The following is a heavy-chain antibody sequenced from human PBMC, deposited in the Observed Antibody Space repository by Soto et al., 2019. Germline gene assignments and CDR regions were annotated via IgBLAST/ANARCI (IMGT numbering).Heavy chain of an antibody. CDR2: IRQDGGAQ. CDR1: GFTFTTYW. V-gene: IGHV3-7*03. Sequence: EEQLVESGGGLAQPGGSLRLSCVASGFTFTTYWMSWVRQAPGKGLEWVANIRQDGGAQYYVDSVKGRFTISRDNAKNSVYLQMDSLRVEDTAVYYCVRDVESGSSQYYYYFYGMDVWGQGTTVTVSS. CDR3: VRDVESGSSQYYYYFYGMDV. J-gene: IGHJ6*02. D-gene: IGHD1-26*01.